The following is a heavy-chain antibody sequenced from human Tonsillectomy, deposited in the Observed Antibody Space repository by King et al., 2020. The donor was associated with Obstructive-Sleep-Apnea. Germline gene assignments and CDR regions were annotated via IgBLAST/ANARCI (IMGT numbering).Heavy chain of an antibody. CDR3: ARGYGSGSSSDWFDS. V-gene: IGHV4-4*02. J-gene: IGHJ5*01. CDR1: GGSISSRNW. Sequence: QLQESGPGLVRPSETLSLTCVVSGGSISSRNWWTWLRQSPGKGLEWIGEIYHRGDTNYNPSLKSRVSISVDKSKNCFSLNLNIVTAADTAVYNCARGYGSGSSSDWFDSWGQGILVTVSS. CDR2: IYHRGDT. D-gene: IGHD3-10*01.